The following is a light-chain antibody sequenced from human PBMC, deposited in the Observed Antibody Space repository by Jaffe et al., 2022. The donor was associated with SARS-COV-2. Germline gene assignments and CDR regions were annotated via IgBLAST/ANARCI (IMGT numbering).Light chain of an antibody. Sequence: QSALTQPASVSGSPGQSITISCTGSNSDIGTYNSVSWYQHRPGKAPKLLIYDVTYRPSGISNRFSGSKSGNTASLTISGLQAEDEADYYCGSYTTRSTLVFGGGTKLTVL. J-gene: IGLJ2*01. CDR2: DVT. CDR1: NSDIGTYNS. CDR3: GSYTTRSTLV. V-gene: IGLV2-14*03.